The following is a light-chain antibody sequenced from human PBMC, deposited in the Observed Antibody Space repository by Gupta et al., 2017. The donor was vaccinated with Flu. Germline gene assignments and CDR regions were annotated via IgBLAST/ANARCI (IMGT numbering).Light chain of an antibody. Sequence: ERVALSCRASQSVTSSYLAWYQQKPGQAPRLLIYGASYRATAIPDRFSGSGYGTDFTLTISRLEPEDFAVYYCHQYGNSPFTFGGGTKMEIK. J-gene: IGKJ4*01. CDR3: HQYGNSPFT. CDR2: GAS. V-gene: IGKV3-20*01. CDR1: QSVTSSY.